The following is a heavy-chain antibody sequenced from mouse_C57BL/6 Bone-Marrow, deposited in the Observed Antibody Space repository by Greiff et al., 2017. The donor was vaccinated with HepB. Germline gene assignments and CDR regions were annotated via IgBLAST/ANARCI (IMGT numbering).Heavy chain of an antibody. CDR1: GYTFTDYY. V-gene: IGHV1-19*01. CDR2: INPYNGGT. Sequence: LVKPGASVKMSCKASGYTFTDYYMNWVKQSHGKSLEWIGVINPYNGGTSYNQKFKGKATLTVDKSSSTAYMELNSLTSEDSAVYYCARDFFYYYGSSLYYYAMDYWGQGTSVTVSS. D-gene: IGHD1-1*01. CDR3: ARDFFYYYGSSLYYYAMDY. J-gene: IGHJ4*01.